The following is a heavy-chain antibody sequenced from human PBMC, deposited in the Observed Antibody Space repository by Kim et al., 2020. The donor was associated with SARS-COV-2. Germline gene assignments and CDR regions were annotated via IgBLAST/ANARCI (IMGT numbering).Heavy chain of an antibody. D-gene: IGHD4-4*01. V-gene: IGHV3-23*01. Sequence: FFAASLKGRFTISRDNSKSTLYLQMNSLRAEDTAVYYCAKGRLQSYGMDVWGQGTTVTVSS. J-gene: IGHJ6*02. CDR3: AKGRLQSYGMDV.